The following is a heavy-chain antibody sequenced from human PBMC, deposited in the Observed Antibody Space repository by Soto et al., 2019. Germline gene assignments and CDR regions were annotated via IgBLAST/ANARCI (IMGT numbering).Heavy chain of an antibody. J-gene: IGHJ4*02. CDR1: GFTFSSYG. D-gene: IGHD3-10*01. CDR2: IWYDGSNK. CDR3: ARDLGGFGELTYYFDY. V-gene: IGHV3-33*01. Sequence: GGSLRLSCAASGFTFSSYGMHWVRQAPGKGLEWVAVIWYDGSNKYYADSVKGRFTISRDNSKNTLYLQMNSLRAEDTAVYYCARDLGGFGELTYYFDYWGQGTLVTVSS.